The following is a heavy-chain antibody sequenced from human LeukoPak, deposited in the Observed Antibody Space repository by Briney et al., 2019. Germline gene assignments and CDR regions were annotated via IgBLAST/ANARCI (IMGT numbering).Heavy chain of an antibody. D-gene: IGHD3-9*01. CDR1: GFTFSSYW. J-gene: IGHJ3*02. V-gene: IGHV3-7*01. Sequence: GGSLRLSCAASGFTFSSYWMNWARQAPGKGLEWVANIKRDGSERYYVDSVKGRFTISRDNAKNSLYLQMSSLRAEDTAVYYCARENWFAFDMWGQGTLVTVSS. CDR3: ARENWFAFDM. CDR2: IKRDGSER.